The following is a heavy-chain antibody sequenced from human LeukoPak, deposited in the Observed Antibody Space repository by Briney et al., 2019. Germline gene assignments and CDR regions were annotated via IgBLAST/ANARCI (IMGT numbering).Heavy chain of an antibody. Sequence: PETLSLTCAVSAVPFSNYYWSWVRQSPRQGLEWIGEINHSGYTNYNPFLKSRVTMSIDTSKNQFSLKLTSVTAADAGVYYCTRAVAGHPDWGQGTLVTVSS. CDR3: TRAVAGHPD. CDR2: INHSGYT. CDR1: AVPFSNYY. D-gene: IGHD6-19*01. J-gene: IGHJ4*02. V-gene: IGHV4-34*01.